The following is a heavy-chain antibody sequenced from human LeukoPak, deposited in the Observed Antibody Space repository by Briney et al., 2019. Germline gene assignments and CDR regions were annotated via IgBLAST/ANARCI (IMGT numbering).Heavy chain of an antibody. D-gene: IGHD6-19*01. V-gene: IGHV4-61*08. J-gene: IGHJ4*02. Sequence: SETLSLTCTVSGGSISSGGYYWSWLRQPPGQGLEWIGYIYYSGSTNYNPSLNSRVTISVDTSKNQFSLKLSSVTAAYTAVYYCARHYSSGWYGFYFDYWGQGTLVTVSS. CDR3: ARHYSSGWYGFYFDY. CDR1: GGSISSGGYY. CDR2: IYYSGST.